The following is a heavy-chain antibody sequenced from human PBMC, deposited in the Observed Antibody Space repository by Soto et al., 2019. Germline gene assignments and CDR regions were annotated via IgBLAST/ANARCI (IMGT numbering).Heavy chain of an antibody. D-gene: IGHD5-18*01. J-gene: IGHJ6*02. CDR1: GYTFTGYY. CDR3: ARDRGYSYGPHSYYYGMDV. V-gene: IGHV1-2*04. CDR2: INPNSGGT. Sequence: ASVKVSCKASGYTFTGYYMHWVRQAPGQGLEWMGWINPNSGGTNYAQKFQGWVTMTRDTSISTAYMELSRLRSDDTAVYYCARDRGYSYGPHSYYYGMDVWGQGTTVTVSS.